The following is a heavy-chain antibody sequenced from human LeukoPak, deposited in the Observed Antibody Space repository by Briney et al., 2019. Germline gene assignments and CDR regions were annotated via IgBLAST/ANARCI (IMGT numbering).Heavy chain of an antibody. CDR1: GYSISSGYY. CDR2: IYHNGIT. J-gene: IGHJ4*02. D-gene: IGHD1-26*01. CDR3: ARKVGAPGAIDY. Sequence: SETLSLTCAVSGYSISSGYYWGWIRQPPGKGLEWIGNIYHNGITYCNPSLKSRVTISVETSKNQLSLKLSSVTPADTAVYYCARKVGAPGAIDYWGQGTLVTVSS. V-gene: IGHV4-38-2*01.